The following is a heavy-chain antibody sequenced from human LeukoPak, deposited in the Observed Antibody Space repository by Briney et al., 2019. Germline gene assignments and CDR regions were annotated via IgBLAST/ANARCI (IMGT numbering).Heavy chain of an antibody. Sequence: SETLSLTCSVSGDSISSGGYYWSRIRQHPGKGLEWIGYIYYSGNPYYNPSLKTRVTISVDTSKNQFSLKLSSVTAADTAVYYCARDRTDYEAFDYWGQGTLVTVSS. CDR2: IYYSGNP. V-gene: IGHV4-31*03. CDR1: GDSISSGGYY. D-gene: IGHD4-17*01. J-gene: IGHJ4*02. CDR3: ARDRTDYEAFDY.